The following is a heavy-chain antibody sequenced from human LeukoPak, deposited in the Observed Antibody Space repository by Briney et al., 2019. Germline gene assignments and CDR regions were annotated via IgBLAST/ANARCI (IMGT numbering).Heavy chain of an antibody. D-gene: IGHD2/OR15-2a*01. Sequence: SETLSLTCTVSGGSVSSSNYYWGWIRQSPGKGLELIGTVYYSGSTYYNPSLKSRVIISVDTSKNQFSLKLSSVTAAGTAVYYCARLSFGMDVWGQGTTVTVSS. J-gene: IGHJ6*02. V-gene: IGHV4-39*01. CDR3: ARLSFGMDV. CDR1: GGSVSSSNYY. CDR2: VYYSGST.